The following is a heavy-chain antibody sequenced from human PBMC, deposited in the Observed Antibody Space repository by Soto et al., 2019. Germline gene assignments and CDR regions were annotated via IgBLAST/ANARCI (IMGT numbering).Heavy chain of an antibody. J-gene: IGHJ5*02. CDR3: ARGRYNWNDVDYNWFDP. CDR1: GYTFTSYG. V-gene: IGHV1-18*01. CDR2: ISAYNGNT. D-gene: IGHD1-1*01. Sequence: GASVKVSCKASGYTFTSYGISWVRQAPGQGLEWMGWISAYNGNTNYAQKLQGRVTMTTDTSTSTAYMELRSLRSDDTAVYYCARGRYNWNDVDYNWFDPWGQGTMVTVSS.